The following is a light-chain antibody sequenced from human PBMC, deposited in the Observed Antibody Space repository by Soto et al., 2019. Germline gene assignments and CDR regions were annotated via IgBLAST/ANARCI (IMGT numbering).Light chain of an antibody. CDR1: QSVSSSY. CDR3: QQYGNSHLS. V-gene: IGKV3-20*01. Sequence: EIVLTQSPGTLSLSPGERATLSCRASQSVSSSYLAWYQQKPGQAPRLLMFGTSGRATGIPDRFRGAGSGTDFTLTISRMEPEDFAVYYCQQYGNSHLSFGGGTKVEIK. CDR2: GTS. J-gene: IGKJ4*01.